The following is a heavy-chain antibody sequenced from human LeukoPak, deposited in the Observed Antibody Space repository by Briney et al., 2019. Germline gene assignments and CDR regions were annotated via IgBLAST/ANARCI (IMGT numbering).Heavy chain of an antibody. D-gene: IGHD2-2*01. CDR2: INPSGGST. V-gene: IGHV1-46*01. CDR1: GYTFTSYY. CDR3: ARDVTLHYCSSTSCYLFWFDP. Sequence: ASVEVSCKASGYTFTSYYMHWVRQAPGQGLEWMGIINPSGGSTSYAQKFQGRVTMTRDMSTSTVYMELSSLRSEDTAVYYCARDVTLHYCSSTSCYLFWFDPWGQGTLVTVSS. J-gene: IGHJ5*02.